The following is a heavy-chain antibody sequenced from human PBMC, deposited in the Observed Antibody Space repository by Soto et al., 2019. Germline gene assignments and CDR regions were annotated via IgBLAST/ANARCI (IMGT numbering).Heavy chain of an antibody. Sequence: PGGSLRLSCAASGFTFSSYGMHWVRQAPGKGLEWVAVIWYDGSNKYYADSVKGRFTISRDNSKNTLYLQMNSLRAEDTAVYYCARGISLTMVRGVDYWGQGT. J-gene: IGHJ4*02. CDR1: GFTFSSYG. CDR3: ARGISLTMVRGVDY. CDR2: IWYDGSNK. V-gene: IGHV3-33*01. D-gene: IGHD3-10*01.